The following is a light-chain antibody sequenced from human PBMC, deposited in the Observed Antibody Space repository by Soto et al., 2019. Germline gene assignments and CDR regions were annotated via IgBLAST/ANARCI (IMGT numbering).Light chain of an antibody. CDR1: QSVSSN. Sequence: EIVMTQSPATLSVSPGERATLSCRASQSVSSNLAWYQQKPGQAPRLLIYGASTRATGIPARFSGSGSVTDFTLTISRLEPEDFAVYFCQQYNDWPPTFGQGTKVDI. CDR3: QQYNDWPPT. V-gene: IGKV3-15*01. CDR2: GAS. J-gene: IGKJ1*01.